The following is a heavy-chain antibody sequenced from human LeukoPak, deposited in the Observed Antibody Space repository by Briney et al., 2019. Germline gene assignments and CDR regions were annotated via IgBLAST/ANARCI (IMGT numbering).Heavy chain of an antibody. V-gene: IGHV1-2*02. CDR3: ASGRTYCGGDCLPSDAFDI. J-gene: IGHJ3*02. D-gene: IGHD2-21*01. Sequence: ASVKVSCKASGYTFTGYYMHWVRQAPGQGLEWMGWINPNSGDTNYAQKFQGRVTMTRDTSISTAYMELSRLRSDDTAVYYCASGRTYCGGDCLPSDAFDIWGQGTMVTVSS. CDR1: GYTFTGYY. CDR2: INPNSGDT.